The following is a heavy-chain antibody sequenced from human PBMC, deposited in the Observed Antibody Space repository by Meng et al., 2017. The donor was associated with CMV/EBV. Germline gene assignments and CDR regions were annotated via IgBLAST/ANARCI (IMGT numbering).Heavy chain of an antibody. CDR1: GGSFSGYY. Sequence: GHLQEWGAGLLKPAETLSLTCAVYGGSFSGYYWSWIRQPPGKGLEWIGEINHSGSTNYNPSLKSRVTISVDTSKNQFSLKLSSVTAADTAVYYCARGGIAAAGPFDYWGQGTLVTVSS. CDR2: INHSGST. CDR3: ARGGIAAAGPFDY. V-gene: IGHV4-34*01. D-gene: IGHD6-13*01. J-gene: IGHJ4*02.